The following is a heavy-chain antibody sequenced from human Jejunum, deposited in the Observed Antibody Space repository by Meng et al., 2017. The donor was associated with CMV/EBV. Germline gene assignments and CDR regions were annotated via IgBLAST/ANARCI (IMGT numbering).Heavy chain of an antibody. CDR3: AKQISLVRRRITGYYAMDV. D-gene: IGHD3-10*01. CDR1: YW. CDR2: SNYDGTVT. J-gene: IGHJ6*02. V-gene: IGHV3-74*01. Sequence: YWMHWLRKSPGKGLVWVSRSNYDGTVTNYADSVKGRFTISRDNGRNTLYLQMDSLRADDTAVYYCAKQISLVRRRITGYYAMDVWGQGTTVTVSS.